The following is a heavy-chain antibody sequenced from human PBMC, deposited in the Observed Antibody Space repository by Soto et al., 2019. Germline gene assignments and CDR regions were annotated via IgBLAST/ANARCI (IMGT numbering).Heavy chain of an antibody. D-gene: IGHD3-10*01. CDR3: ARGGILGVSWHWFDT. Sequence: EVQLVESGGGLVQPGGSLRLSCAASGFTFSSHDMHWVRQVTGKGLEWVSGIDSAGDAKYPASVKGRFTISRENAKNSLHLQMNSLRAGDTAVDYCARGGILGVSWHWFDTWGQGTLVTVSS. J-gene: IGHJ5*02. CDR1: GFTFSSHD. V-gene: IGHV3-13*01. CDR2: IDSAGDA.